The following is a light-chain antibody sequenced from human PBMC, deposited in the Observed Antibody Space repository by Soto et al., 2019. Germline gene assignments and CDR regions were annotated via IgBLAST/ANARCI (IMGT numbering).Light chain of an antibody. J-gene: IGKJ2*01. CDR3: QQYNNWSRT. V-gene: IGKV3-15*01. CDR2: GAS. Sequence: EIVMTQSPVTLSVSPGERATLSCRASQSVSSSLAWFQQKPGQAPRLLIYGASTRATGIPARFSGSGSGTEFTLTISSLQSEDFAVYYCQQYNNWSRTFGQGTKLEMK. CDR1: QSVSSS.